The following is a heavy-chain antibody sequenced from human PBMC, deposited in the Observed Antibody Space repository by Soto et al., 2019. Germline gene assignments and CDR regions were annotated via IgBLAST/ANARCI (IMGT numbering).Heavy chain of an antibody. J-gene: IGHJ4*02. CDR1: GFSFSYSG. V-gene: IGHV3-30*03. Sequence: GGSLRLSCVASGFSFSYSGMHWVRQAPGKGLEWVAVVSHDGSYQNYADSVKGRFIVSRDNSKNTVDLLMNSLRVDDTAVYYCVKWDNAYFDSWGPGTLVTVSS. D-gene: IGHD1-26*01. CDR2: VSHDGSYQ. CDR3: VKWDNAYFDS.